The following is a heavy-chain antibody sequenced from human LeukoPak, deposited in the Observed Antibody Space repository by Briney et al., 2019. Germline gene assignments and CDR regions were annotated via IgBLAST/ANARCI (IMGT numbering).Heavy chain of an antibody. D-gene: IGHD3-22*01. CDR2: ISGSGVGT. J-gene: IGHJ4*02. Sequence: PGGSLRLSCAASGFTFSSYAMSWVRQAPGKGLEWVSAISGSGVGTYYADSVKGRFTISRDNSKNILYLQMNSLRADDTAVYYCAKDRVVVITTPFDSWGQGTLVTVSS. CDR1: GFTFSSYA. V-gene: IGHV3-23*01. CDR3: AKDRVVVITTPFDS.